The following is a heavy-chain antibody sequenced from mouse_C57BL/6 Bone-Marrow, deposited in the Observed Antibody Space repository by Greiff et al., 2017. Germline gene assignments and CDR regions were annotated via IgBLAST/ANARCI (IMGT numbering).Heavy chain of an antibody. D-gene: IGHD3-2*02. CDR3: AKEQLRVLYYFDY. CDR1: GFTFTSYW. Sequence: VQLQESVAGLVKPGDSVKLSCPASGFTFTSYWMHLVMQRPGQGLEWIGMIHPDSGSTNYTAKVQSKATLTIDKSSGTAYMQLSSRTSEDSAVYFCAKEQLRVLYYFDYWGPCATRPVS. CDR2: IHPDSGST. V-gene: IGHV1-64*01. J-gene: IGHJ2*01.